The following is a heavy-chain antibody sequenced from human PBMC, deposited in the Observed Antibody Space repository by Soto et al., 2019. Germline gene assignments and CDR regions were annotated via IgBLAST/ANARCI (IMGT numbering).Heavy chain of an antibody. CDR1: GFTFSSYA. J-gene: IGHJ6*02. CDR3: EREKPGVSIVATNYGMDV. CDR2: ISCDGSNK. V-gene: IGHV3-30-3*01. D-gene: IGHD5-12*01. Sequence: GGSLRLSCAASGFTFSSYAMHWVRQAPGKGLEWVAVISCDGSNKYYADSVKGRFTISRDNSKNTLYLQMNSLRAGDTAVYYCEREKPGVSIVATNYGMDVWGQGTTVTVSS.